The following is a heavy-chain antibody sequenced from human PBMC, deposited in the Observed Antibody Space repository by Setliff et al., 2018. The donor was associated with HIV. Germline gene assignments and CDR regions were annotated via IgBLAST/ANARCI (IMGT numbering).Heavy chain of an antibody. Sequence: PSETLSLTCAVSGGSISGGSHYWSWIRQPAGEGLEWIGQIYASGNTNYNPSLKSRITMSVDTSKNQLSLQLTSVTAAATGVYYCTRVARSGYNNGWYVGFLNSWGQGTLVTVSS. V-gene: IGHV4-61*09. D-gene: IGHD6-19*01. CDR1: GGSISGGSHY. J-gene: IGHJ4*02. CDR2: IYASGNT. CDR3: TRVARSGYNNGWYVGFLNS.